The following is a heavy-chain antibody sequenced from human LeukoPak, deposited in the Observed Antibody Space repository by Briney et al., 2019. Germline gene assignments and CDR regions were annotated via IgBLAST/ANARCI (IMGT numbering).Heavy chain of an antibody. D-gene: IGHD3-16*01. CDR1: GYTFTSYY. V-gene: IGHV1-46*01. CDR2: INPSGGST. J-gene: IGHJ5*02. Sequence: ASVKVSCKASGYTFTSYYIHWVRQAPGQGLEWMGIINPSGGSTIYAQKFQARVTITADESTSTAYMEMSSLRSEDTAVYFCARDTSEGDYAWWFDPWGQGTLVTVAS. CDR3: ARDTSEGDYAWWFDP.